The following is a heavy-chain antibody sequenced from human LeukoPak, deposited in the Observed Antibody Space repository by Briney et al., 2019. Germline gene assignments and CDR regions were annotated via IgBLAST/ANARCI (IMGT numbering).Heavy chain of an antibody. CDR1: GYTFTSYA. D-gene: IGHD6-19*01. J-gene: IGHJ4*02. V-gene: IGHV1-3*01. Sequence: ASVKVSCKASGYTFTSYAMHWVRQAPGQRLEWMGWINAGNGNTEYSQKLQGRVTITRDTSASTAYMELSSLRSEDTAVYYCARARSRSGWYYFDYWGQGTLVTVSS. CDR3: ARARSRSGWYYFDY. CDR2: INAGNGNT.